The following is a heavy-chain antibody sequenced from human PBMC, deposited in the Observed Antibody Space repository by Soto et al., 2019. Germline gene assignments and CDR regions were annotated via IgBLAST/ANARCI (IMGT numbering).Heavy chain of an antibody. CDR3: GSIKYNSSAYYYRYLVL. CDR1: EDTFRNYA. J-gene: IGHJ2*01. Sequence: QVELVQSGAEVKKPGSSVKVSCQASEDTFRNYAISWVRQAPGQGLEWMGGIIPIFGTANYAQKFQGRVTITAETSANTVYLELSIMSSEDTAVFVCGSIKYNSSAYYYRYLVLWGSGTLVTVSS. V-gene: IGHV1-69*06. D-gene: IGHD3-22*01. CDR2: IIPIFGTA.